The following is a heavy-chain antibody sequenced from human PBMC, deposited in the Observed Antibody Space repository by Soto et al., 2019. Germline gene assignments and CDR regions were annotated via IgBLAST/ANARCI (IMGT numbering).Heavy chain of an antibody. CDR1: GYAFSSYY. V-gene: IGHV1-46*01. D-gene: IGHD4-17*01. Sequence: ASVKVSCKASGYAFSSYYMRWVRQAPGQGLEWMGMINPSSDTTSYAQKFQGRVTMTRDTSTSTVYMELSGLSSDDTAVYYCARDWNYGDYVSGYYYYYMDVWGKGTTVTVSS. J-gene: IGHJ6*03. CDR2: INPSSDTT. CDR3: ARDWNYGDYVSGYYYYYMDV.